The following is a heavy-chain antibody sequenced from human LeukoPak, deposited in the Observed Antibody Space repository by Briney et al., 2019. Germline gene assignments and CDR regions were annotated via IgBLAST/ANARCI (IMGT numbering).Heavy chain of an antibody. D-gene: IGHD6-6*01. CDR2: ISSSGGYT. CDR3: AKDLREYSSSPRNAFDI. CDR1: RFTFSSYA. J-gene: IGHJ3*02. Sequence: GGSLRLSCAASRFTFSSYAMSWVRQAPGKGLEWVSTISSSGGYTYYADSVKGRFTISRDNSKNTLYLQMNSLRAEDTAVYYCAKDLREYSSSPRNAFDIWGQGTMVTVSS. V-gene: IGHV3-23*01.